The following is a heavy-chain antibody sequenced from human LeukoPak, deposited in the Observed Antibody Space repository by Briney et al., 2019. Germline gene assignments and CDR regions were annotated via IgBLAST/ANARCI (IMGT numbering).Heavy chain of an antibody. CDR2: IIPILGIA. CDR1: GGTFISYA. J-gene: IGHJ6*02. V-gene: IGHV1-69*04. CDR3: ARPSKPYYYYGMDV. Sequence: GASVKVSCKASGGTFISYAISWVRQAPGQGLEWMGRIIPILGIANYAQKFQGRVTITADKSTSTAYMELSSLRSEDTAVYYCARPSKPYYYYGMDVWGQGTTVTVSS.